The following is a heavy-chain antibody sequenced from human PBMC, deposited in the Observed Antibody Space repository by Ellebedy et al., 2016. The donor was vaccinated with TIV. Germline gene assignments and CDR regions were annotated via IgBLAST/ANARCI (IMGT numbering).Heavy chain of an antibody. CDR3: ARDTAGRGRFDP. Sequence: ASVQVSCXASDDTLSNYGISWVRQAPGRGPEWMGWINVYQGVTNYSPKFQGRVIITTDSSTNTAYMDLRSLRSEDTAVYYCARDTAGRGRFDPWGQGTLVTVSS. V-gene: IGHV1-18*01. CDR1: DDTLSNYG. D-gene: IGHD1-26*01. J-gene: IGHJ5*02. CDR2: INVYQGVT.